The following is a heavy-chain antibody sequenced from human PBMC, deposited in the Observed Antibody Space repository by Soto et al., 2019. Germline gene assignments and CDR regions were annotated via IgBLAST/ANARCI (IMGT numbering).Heavy chain of an antibody. Sequence: QVQLVESGGGVVQPGRSLRLSCAASGFTYSSYGMHWVRPAPGKGLEWVAVIWYDGSNKYYADSVKGRFTISRDNSKNPLYLQINSLRAEDTAVYYCPRDRRRDGYTCVYWGQGTMVIVSS. V-gene: IGHV3-33*01. CDR2: IWYDGSNK. CDR3: PRDRRRDGYTCVY. J-gene: IGHJ4*02. CDR1: GFTYSSYG. D-gene: IGHD5-12*01.